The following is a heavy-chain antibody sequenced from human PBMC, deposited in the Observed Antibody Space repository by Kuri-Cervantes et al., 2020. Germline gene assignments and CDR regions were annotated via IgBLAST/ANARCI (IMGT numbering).Heavy chain of an antibody. Sequence: GESLKISCAASGFTFSSYSMNWVRQAPGKGLEWVSSISSSSSYIYYADPVKGRFTISRDNAKNSLYLQMNSLRAEDTAVYYCARDSGGWELLNYYYYYMDVWGKGTTVTVSS. D-gene: IGHD1-26*01. CDR1: GFTFSSYS. CDR3: ARDSGGWELLNYYYYYMDV. J-gene: IGHJ6*03. CDR2: ISSSSSYI. V-gene: IGHV3-21*03.